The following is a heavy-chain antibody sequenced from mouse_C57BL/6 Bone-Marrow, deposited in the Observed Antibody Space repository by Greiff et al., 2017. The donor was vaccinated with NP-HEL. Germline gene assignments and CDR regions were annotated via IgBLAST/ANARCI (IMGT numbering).Heavy chain of an antibody. Sequence: QVQLQQPGAELVKPGASVKMSCKASGYTFTSYWITWVKQRPGQGLEWIGDIYPGSGSTNYNEKFKSKATLTVDTSSSTAYMQLSSLTSEDSAVYYCARRRIWDYDAGDYWGQGTSVTVSS. CDR2: IYPGSGST. CDR3: ARRRIWDYDAGDY. V-gene: IGHV1-55*01. D-gene: IGHD2-4*01. J-gene: IGHJ4*01. CDR1: GYTFTSYW.